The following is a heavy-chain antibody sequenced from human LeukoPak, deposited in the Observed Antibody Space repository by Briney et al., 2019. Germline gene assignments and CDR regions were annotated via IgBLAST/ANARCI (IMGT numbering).Heavy chain of an antibody. V-gene: IGHV4-34*01. CDR2: INHSGST. J-gene: IGHJ6*03. Sequence: PPETLSLTCAVYGGSFSRYYWSWIRQPPGKGLEWIGEINHSGSTNYNPSLKSRVTISVDTSKNQFSLKLSSVTAADTAVYYCARGAGYCSSTSCRNYYYYMDVWGKGTTVTVSS. D-gene: IGHD2-2*01. CDR1: GGSFSRYY. CDR3: ARGAGYCSSTSCRNYYYYMDV.